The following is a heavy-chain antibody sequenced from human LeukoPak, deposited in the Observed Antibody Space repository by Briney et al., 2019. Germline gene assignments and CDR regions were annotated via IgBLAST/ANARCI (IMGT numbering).Heavy chain of an antibody. Sequence: ASVKVSCKASGYTFTSYGISWVRQAPGQGLEWMGWISAYNGNTNYAQKLQGRVTMTTDTSTSTAYMELGSLRSDDTAVYYCARRKSYRYYYYYMDVWGKGTTVTISS. CDR3: ARRKSYRYYYYYMDV. CDR2: ISAYNGNT. V-gene: IGHV1-18*01. CDR1: GYTFTSYG. J-gene: IGHJ6*03. D-gene: IGHD3-10*01.